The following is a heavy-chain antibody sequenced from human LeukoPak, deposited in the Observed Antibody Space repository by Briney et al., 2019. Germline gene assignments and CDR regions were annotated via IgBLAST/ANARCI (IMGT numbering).Heavy chain of an antibody. Sequence: SETLSLTCTVSGGSISSYYWSWIRQPAGKGLEWIGRIYTSGSTNYNPSLKSRVTMSVDTSKNQFSLKLSSVTAADTAAYYCARGYYDSSGYLYWYFDLWGRGTLVTVSS. CDR3: ARGYYDSSGYLYWYFDL. CDR2: IYTSGST. CDR1: GGSISSYY. V-gene: IGHV4-4*07. D-gene: IGHD3-22*01. J-gene: IGHJ2*01.